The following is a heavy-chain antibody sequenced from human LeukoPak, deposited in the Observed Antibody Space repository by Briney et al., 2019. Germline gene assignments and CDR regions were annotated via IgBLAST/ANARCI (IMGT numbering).Heavy chain of an antibody. D-gene: IGHD6-19*01. CDR2: INWNGGST. CDR1: GFTFDDYG. Sequence: AGGSLRLSCAASGFTFDDYGMSWVRQAPGKGLEWVSGINWNGGSTGYADSVKGRFTISRDNAKNSLYLQMSSLRAEGTALYYCARDKGSGWSWASNDNWFDPWGQGTLVTVSS. CDR3: ARDKGSGWSWASNDNWFDP. J-gene: IGHJ5*02. V-gene: IGHV3-20*04.